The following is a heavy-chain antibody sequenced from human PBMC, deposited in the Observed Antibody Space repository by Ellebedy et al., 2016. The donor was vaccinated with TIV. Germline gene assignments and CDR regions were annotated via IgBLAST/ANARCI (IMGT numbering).Heavy chain of an antibody. CDR1: GGTFSSYD. D-gene: IGHD5-24*01. CDR2: IIPIFGTA. CDR3: ARGRGYNLESHFDY. Sequence: ASVKVSXXASGGTFSSYDISWVRQAPGQGLEWMGGIIPIFGTANYAQKFQGRVTITADKSTSTAYMELTSLRSEDTAVYYCARGRGYNLESHFDYWGQGTVVIVSS. V-gene: IGHV1-69*06. J-gene: IGHJ4*02.